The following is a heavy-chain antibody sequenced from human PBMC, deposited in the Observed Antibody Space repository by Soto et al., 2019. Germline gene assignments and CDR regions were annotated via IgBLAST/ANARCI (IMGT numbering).Heavy chain of an antibody. CDR3: ATLWFGELWAYGMDV. CDR2: MNPNSGNT. Sequence: PSVKVSCKASGYTFTSYDINWVRQATGQGLEWMGWMNPNSGNTGYAQKFQGRVTMTRNTSISTAYMELSSLRSEDTAVYYCATLWFGELWAYGMDVWGQGTTVTVSS. J-gene: IGHJ6*02. CDR1: GYTFTSYD. V-gene: IGHV1-8*01. D-gene: IGHD3-10*01.